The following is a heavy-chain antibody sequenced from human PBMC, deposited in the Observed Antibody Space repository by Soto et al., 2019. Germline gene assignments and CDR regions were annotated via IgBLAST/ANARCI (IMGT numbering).Heavy chain of an antibody. V-gene: IGHV4-4*07. CDR2: IYTSGST. CDR3: ARGTKVDYYYGMDV. D-gene: IGHD1-1*01. J-gene: IGHJ6*02. Sequence: SETLSLTCTVSGGSISSYYWSWIRQPAGKGLEWIGLIYTSGSTNYNPSLKSRVTMSVDTSKNQFSLKLSSVTAADTAGYYGARGTKVDYYYGMDVWGQGTTVTVSS. CDR1: GGSISSYY.